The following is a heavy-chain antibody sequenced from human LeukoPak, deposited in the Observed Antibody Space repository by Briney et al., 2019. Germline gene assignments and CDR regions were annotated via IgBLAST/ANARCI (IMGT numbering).Heavy chain of an antibody. CDR1: GGSISSSSYY. Sequence: SETLSLTCTVSGGSISSSSYYGGWIRQPPGKGLEWIGSIYYSGSTYYNPSLKSRVTISEDGSKNQFSLKLSSVTAADTAVYYCARDNDSSGYAFDIWGQGTMVTVSS. D-gene: IGHD3-22*01. J-gene: IGHJ3*02. V-gene: IGHV4-39*07. CDR3: ARDNDSSGYAFDI. CDR2: IYYSGST.